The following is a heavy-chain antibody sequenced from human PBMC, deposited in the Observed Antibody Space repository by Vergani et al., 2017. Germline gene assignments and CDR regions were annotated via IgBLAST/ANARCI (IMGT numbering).Heavy chain of an antibody. D-gene: IGHD3-10*01. V-gene: IGHV7-4-1*02. Sequence: QVQLVQSGSELKKPGASVKVSCKASGYTFTSYAMNWVRQAPGQGLEWMGWINTNTGNPTYAQGFTGRFVFSLDTSVSTAYLQISSLKAEDTAVYYCARGGPVLLWFGELFPYYYGMDVWGQGTTVTVSS. CDR3: ARGGPVLLWFGELFPYYYGMDV. CDR1: GYTFTSYA. CDR2: INTNTGNP. J-gene: IGHJ6*02.